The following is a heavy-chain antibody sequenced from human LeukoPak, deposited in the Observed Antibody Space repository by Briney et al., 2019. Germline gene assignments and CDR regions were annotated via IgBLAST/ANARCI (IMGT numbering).Heavy chain of an antibody. CDR3: ARGYSGSYYYFDY. CDR1: GGSISSYY. J-gene: IGHJ4*02. CDR2: IYYSGST. V-gene: IGHV4-59*08. Sequence: PSETLSLTCTVSGGSISSYYWSWIRQPPGKGLEWIGYIYYSGSTNYHPSLKSRVTISVDTSKNQFSLKLSSVTAADTAVYYCARGYSGSYYYFDYWGQGTLVTVSS. D-gene: IGHD1-26*01.